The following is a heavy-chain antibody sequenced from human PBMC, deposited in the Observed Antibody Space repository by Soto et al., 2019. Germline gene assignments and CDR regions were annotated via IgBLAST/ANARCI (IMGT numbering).Heavy chain of an antibody. D-gene: IGHD4-17*01. CDR2: ISGSGGST. V-gene: IGHV3-23*01. J-gene: IGHJ6*02. Sequence: EVQLLESGGGLVQPGGSLRLSCAASGFTFSSYAMSWVRQAPGKGLEWGSAISGSGGSTYYADSVKGRFTISRDNSKNTMYLQMNSLRGEETAVYYCAKAYGDYEGGIDVWGQGTTVTVSS. CDR1: GFTFSSYA. CDR3: AKAYGDYEGGIDV.